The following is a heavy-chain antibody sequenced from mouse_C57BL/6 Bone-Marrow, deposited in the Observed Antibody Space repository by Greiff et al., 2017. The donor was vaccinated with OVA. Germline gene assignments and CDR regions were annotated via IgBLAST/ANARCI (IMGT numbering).Heavy chain of an antibody. V-gene: IGHV1-54*01. D-gene: IGHD2-3*01. CDR3: ARDGYGHY. CDR2: INPGSGGT. J-gene: IGHJ2*01. CDR1: GYAFTNYL. Sequence: VQLQQSGAELVRPGTSVKVSCKASGYAFTNYLIEWVKQRPGQGLEWIGVINPGSGGTNYNEKFKGKATLTADKSSSTAYMQLSSLTSEDSAVYFCARDGYGHYWGQGTTLTVSS.